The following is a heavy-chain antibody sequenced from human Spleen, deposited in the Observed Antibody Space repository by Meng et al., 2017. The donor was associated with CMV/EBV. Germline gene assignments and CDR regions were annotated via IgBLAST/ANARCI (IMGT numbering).Heavy chain of an antibody. CDR3: ARHATSYAFYGMDV. V-gene: IGHV5-51*01. J-gene: IGHJ6*02. CDR1: GYSFTSYW. CDR2: IYPGDSDT. Sequence: GGSLRLSCKGSGYSFTSYWIGWVRQMPGKGLEWMGIIYPGDSDTRYSPSFQGQVTISADKSITTAYLQWSSLKASDTAMYYCARHATSYAFYGMDVWGQGTTVTVSS. D-gene: IGHD5-18*01.